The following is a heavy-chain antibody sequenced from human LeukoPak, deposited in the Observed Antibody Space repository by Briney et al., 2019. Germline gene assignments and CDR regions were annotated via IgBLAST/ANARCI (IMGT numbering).Heavy chain of an antibody. CDR2: ISGSGGTT. D-gene: IGHD2-15*01. J-gene: IGHJ4*02. Sequence: PGGSLRLSCAAPGFTFSSYAMSWVRQAPGKGLEWVSAISGSGGTTYYADSVKGRFTISRDNSKNTLYLQMNSLRAEDTAVYYCAKDSCSGGSCYSPYWGQGTLVTVSS. CDR3: AKDSCSGGSCYSPY. V-gene: IGHV3-23*01. CDR1: GFTFSSYA.